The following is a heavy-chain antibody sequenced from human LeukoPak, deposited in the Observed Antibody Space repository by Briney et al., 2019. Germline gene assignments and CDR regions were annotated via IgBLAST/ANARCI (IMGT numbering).Heavy chain of an antibody. V-gene: IGHV4-34*01. D-gene: IGHD3-16*01. Sequence: PSETLSLTCAVYGGSFSGYYWSWIRQPPGKGLEWIGEINHSRNTNYNPSLKSRVTISLDTSKNQFSLNLSSVTAADTAVYYCARRWVYDKRAFDAWGQGTMVTVSS. CDR2: INHSRNT. J-gene: IGHJ3*01. CDR1: GGSFSGYY. CDR3: ARRWVYDKRAFDA.